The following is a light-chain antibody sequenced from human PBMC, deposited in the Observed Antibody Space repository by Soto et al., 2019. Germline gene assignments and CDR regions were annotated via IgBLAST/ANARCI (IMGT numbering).Light chain of an antibody. CDR1: QSVSSY. V-gene: IGKV3-11*01. Sequence: EIVLTQSPATLSLSPGERATLSCRASQSVSSYFAWYQQRPGQAPRLLISDASNRAPGIPARCSGSGSGTDFTLTISSLEPEDLAVYYCQQRSNWPLTCGQGTKVDIK. CDR3: QQRSNWPLT. J-gene: IGKJ1*01. CDR2: DAS.